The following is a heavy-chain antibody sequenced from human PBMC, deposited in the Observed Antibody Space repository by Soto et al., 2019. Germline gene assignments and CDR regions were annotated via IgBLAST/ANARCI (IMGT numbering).Heavy chain of an antibody. CDR1: GGSFSGYY. CDR2: INHSGST. CDR3: ARNVFPNYYFDY. Sequence: SETLSLTCAVYGGSFSGYYWSWIRRPPGKGLEWIGEINHSGSTNYNPSLKSRVTISVDTSKNQFSLKLSSVTAADTAVYYCARNVFPNYYFDYWGQGTLVTVSS. V-gene: IGHV4-34*01. J-gene: IGHJ4*02. D-gene: IGHD3-16*01.